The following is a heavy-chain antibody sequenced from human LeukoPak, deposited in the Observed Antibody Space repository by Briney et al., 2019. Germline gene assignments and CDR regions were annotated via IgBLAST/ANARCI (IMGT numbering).Heavy chain of an antibody. D-gene: IGHD6-13*01. CDR2: INPSGGGA. CDR3: AREAVAGTGAD. Sequence: ASVKVYCKASGYIFTSYHMLWVRQAPGQGLEWMGIINPSGGGARYAQKLQGRITMTRDTSTSTVYMELSSLRPDDTAVYYCAREAVAGTGADWGQGTLVTVSS. V-gene: IGHV1-46*04. J-gene: IGHJ4*02. CDR1: GYIFTSYH.